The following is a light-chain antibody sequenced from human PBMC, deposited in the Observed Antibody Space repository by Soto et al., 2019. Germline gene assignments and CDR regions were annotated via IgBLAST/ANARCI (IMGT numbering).Light chain of an antibody. Sequence: QSALTQPASVSGSPGQSITISCTGTSSDVGGYNYVSWYQQHPGKAPKLMIYEVSNRPSGVSNRFSGSKSGNTASLTISGLQAEDEADYYCSSYAGTGVDYYVFGSGTKLTVL. CDR3: SSYAGTGVDYYV. V-gene: IGLV2-14*01. CDR2: EVS. CDR1: SSDVGGYNY. J-gene: IGLJ1*01.